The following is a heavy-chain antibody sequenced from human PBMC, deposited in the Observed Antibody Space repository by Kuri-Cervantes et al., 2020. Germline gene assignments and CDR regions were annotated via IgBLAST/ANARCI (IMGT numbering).Heavy chain of an antibody. Sequence: GESLKISCAASGFTFSSYWMSWVRQAPGKGLEWVANIKQDGSEKYYVDSVKGRFTISRDNAKNSLYLQTNSLRAEDTAVYYCARGLPATDAFDIWGQGTMVTVSS. CDR1: GFTFSSYW. J-gene: IGHJ3*02. CDR2: IKQDGSEK. V-gene: IGHV3-7*03. D-gene: IGHD2-2*01. CDR3: ARGLPATDAFDI.